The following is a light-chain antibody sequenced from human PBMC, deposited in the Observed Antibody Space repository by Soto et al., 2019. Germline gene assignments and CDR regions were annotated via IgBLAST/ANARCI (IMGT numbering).Light chain of an antibody. Sequence: EIVLTQSPGTLSLSPGERATLSCRASQSVSSYLAWYQQKPGQAPRLLIFAASSRASGIPDRFSGSGSGTDFTLTISRLEPEDFALFYCQYHGSSPITFGQGTRLEIK. CDR1: QSVSSY. J-gene: IGKJ5*01. CDR2: AAS. V-gene: IGKV3-20*01. CDR3: QYHGSSPIT.